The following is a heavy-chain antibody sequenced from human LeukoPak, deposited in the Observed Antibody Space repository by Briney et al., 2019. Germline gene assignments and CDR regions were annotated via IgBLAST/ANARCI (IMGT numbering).Heavy chain of an antibody. CDR1: GYTFTRDD. V-gene: IGHV1-8*01. D-gene: IGHD3-10*01. CDR2: MNPNSGNT. Sequence: ASVEVSCKASGYTFTRDDINWVRQATGQGLEWMGWMNPNSGNTGYAQKFQGRVTMTRNTSISTAYMELRSLRSEDTAVYYCASGRGRGATLWFGELSVWGQGTTVTVSS. J-gene: IGHJ6*02. CDR3: ASGRGRGATLWFGELSV.